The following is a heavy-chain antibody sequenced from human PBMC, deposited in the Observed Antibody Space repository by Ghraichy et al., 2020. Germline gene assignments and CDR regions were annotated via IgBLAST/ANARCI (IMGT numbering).Heavy chain of an antibody. CDR3: ARHLDPGTTSYYYYYMDV. CDR2: IYYSGSP. V-gene: IGHV4-39*01. CDR1: GGSISSSRYY. D-gene: IGHD1-1*01. Sequence: SQTLSLTCTVSGGSISSSRYYWGWIRQPPGKGLEWIGSIYYSGSPYYNPSLKSRVTISIDTSKNQFSLKLSSVTAADTAVYFCARHLDPGTTSYYYYYMDVWGKGTTVTVSS. J-gene: IGHJ6*03.